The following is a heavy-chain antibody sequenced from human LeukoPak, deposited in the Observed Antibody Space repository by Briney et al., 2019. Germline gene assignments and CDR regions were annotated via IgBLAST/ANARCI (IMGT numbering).Heavy chain of an antibody. CDR3: ATALQGLDVFWSGYYNY. Sequence: ASVKVSCTVSGYTLTELSMHWVRQAPGKGLEWMGGFDPEDGETIYAQKFQGRVTMTEDTSTDTAYMELSSLRSEDTAVYYCATALQGLDVFWSGYYNYWGQGTLVTVSS. J-gene: IGHJ4*02. CDR1: GYTLTELS. V-gene: IGHV1-24*01. D-gene: IGHD3-3*01. CDR2: FDPEDGET.